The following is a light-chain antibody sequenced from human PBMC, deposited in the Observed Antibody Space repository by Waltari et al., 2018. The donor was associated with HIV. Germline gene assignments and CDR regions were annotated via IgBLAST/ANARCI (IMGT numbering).Light chain of an antibody. CDR1: KNVLNSSTNKDC. CDR3: QQCYVTPFT. CDR2: WAS. V-gene: IGKV4-1*01. Sequence: DIVLTQSPDSLTVSLGEGDTSNCQSSKNVLNSSTNKDCLSWFQQKAGQPPILLIYWASTRESGVPDRFSGGGAGTNFTLTINSLQAEDGAIYYCQQCYVTPFTFGQGTNLEFK. J-gene: IGKJ2*01.